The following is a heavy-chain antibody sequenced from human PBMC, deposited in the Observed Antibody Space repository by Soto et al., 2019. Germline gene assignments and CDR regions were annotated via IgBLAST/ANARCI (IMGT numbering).Heavy chain of an antibody. Sequence: EVQLVESGGGLVKPGGSLRLSCAASGFTFSNAWMSWVRQAPGKGLEWVGRIKSKTDGGTTDYAAPVKGRFTISRDDSKNTLYLQMNSLKTEDTAVYYCTTGVITGITNYYYYIDLWGKGTTVTVSS. CDR1: GFTFSNAW. CDR2: IKSKTDGGTT. CDR3: TTGVITGITNYYYYIDL. D-gene: IGHD1-20*01. J-gene: IGHJ6*03. V-gene: IGHV3-15*01.